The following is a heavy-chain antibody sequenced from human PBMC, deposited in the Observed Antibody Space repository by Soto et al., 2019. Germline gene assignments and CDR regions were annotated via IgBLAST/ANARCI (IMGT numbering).Heavy chain of an antibody. Sequence: QVELQESGPGLVKAPETLSLTCTVSGDSISSSNYYWGWVRQPPGKGLEWIGGVYYSGRTYYSASLKRRVSISVDPSRSQFSLSLTSVTAADTAVYYCAGFISPYTTSSPTAWGRGTLVTVSS. CDR1: GDSISSSNYY. CDR2: VYYSGRT. V-gene: IGHV4-39*01. CDR3: AGFISPYTTSSPTA. D-gene: IGHD6-6*01. J-gene: IGHJ5*02.